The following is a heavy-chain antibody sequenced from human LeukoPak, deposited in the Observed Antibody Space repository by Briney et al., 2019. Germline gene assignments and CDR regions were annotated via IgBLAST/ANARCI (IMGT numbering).Heavy chain of an antibody. CDR1: GFTLSHYW. J-gene: IGHJ3*02. Sequence: PGGSLRLSCAASGFTLSHYWMHWVRQAPGKGLVWVSRINSGGSSTSYADSVKGRFTISRDNAKNTLYLQMNSLRVEDTAVYYCARRYGGYWASDIWGQGTMVTVSS. V-gene: IGHV3-74*01. D-gene: IGHD2-21*01. CDR2: INSGGSST. CDR3: ARRYGGYWASDI.